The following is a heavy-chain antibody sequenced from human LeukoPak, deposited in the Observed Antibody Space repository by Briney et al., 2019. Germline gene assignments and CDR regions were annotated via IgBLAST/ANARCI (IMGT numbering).Heavy chain of an antibody. J-gene: IGHJ4*02. CDR3: AKDVGGVQDYYYDSSGYG. CDR2: ISGSGDST. D-gene: IGHD3-22*01. CDR1: GFTFSSYA. Sequence: GGSLRLSCAASGFTFSSYAMSWVRQAPGKGLEWVSAISGSGDSTYYADSVKGRFTISRDNSKNTLYLQMNSLRAEDTAVYYCAKDVGGVQDYYYDSSGYGWGQGTLVTVSS. V-gene: IGHV3-23*01.